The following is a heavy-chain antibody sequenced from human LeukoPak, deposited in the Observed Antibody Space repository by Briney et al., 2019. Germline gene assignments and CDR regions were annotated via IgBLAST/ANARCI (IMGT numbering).Heavy chain of an antibody. D-gene: IGHD2-15*01. J-gene: IGHJ5*02. Sequence: GGSLRLSCTASGFTFGDYAMSWFRQAPGKGLEWVGFIRSKAYGGTTEYAASVKGRFTISRDDSKSIAYLQMNSLKTEDTAVYYCTVCSGGSCYFWFDPWGQGTLVTVSS. CDR1: GFTFGDYA. V-gene: IGHV3-49*03. CDR3: TVCSGGSCYFWFDP. CDR2: IRSKAYGGTT.